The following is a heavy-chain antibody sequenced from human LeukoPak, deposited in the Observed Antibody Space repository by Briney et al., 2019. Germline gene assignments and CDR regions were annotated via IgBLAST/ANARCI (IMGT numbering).Heavy chain of an antibody. D-gene: IGHD5-24*01. Sequence: SETLSLTCTASGGSISSYYWTWIRQPPGKGLEWIGYIYYSGSTNYNPSLKSRVTISVDTSKDQFSLKLSSVTAADTAVYYCARMSRDGYNKFDYWGQGTLVTVSS. V-gene: IGHV4-59*01. CDR3: ARMSRDGYNKFDY. CDR1: GGSISSYY. CDR2: IYYSGST. J-gene: IGHJ4*02.